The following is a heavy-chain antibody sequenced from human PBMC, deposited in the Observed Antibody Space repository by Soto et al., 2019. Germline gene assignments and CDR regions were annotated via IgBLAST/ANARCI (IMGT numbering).Heavy chain of an antibody. CDR2: INSDGSST. D-gene: IGHD6-19*01. Sequence: GGSLRLSCAASGFTFSGYWMHWVRQAPGKGLVWVSRINSDGSSTSYADSVKGRFTISRDNAKNTLYLQMNSLRAEDTAVYYCARLGSSGWSPYDFWGQGTLVTVSS. CDR3: ARLGSSGWSPYDF. CDR1: GFTFSGYW. V-gene: IGHV3-74*01. J-gene: IGHJ4*02.